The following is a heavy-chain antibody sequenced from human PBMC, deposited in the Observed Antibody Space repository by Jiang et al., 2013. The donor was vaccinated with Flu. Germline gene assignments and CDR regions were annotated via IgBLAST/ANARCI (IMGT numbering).Heavy chain of an antibody. CDR1: GYTFTSYD. V-gene: IGHV1-8*01. CDR2: MNPNSGNT. J-gene: IGHJ6*02. D-gene: IGHD5-24*01. CDR3: ARGRRWLQFRYYYYGMDV. Sequence: VSCKASGYTFTSYDINWVRQATGQGLEWMGWMNPNSGNTGYAQKFQGRVTMTRNTSISTAYMELSSLRSEDTAVYYCARGRRWLQFRYYYYGMDVWGQGTTVTVSS.